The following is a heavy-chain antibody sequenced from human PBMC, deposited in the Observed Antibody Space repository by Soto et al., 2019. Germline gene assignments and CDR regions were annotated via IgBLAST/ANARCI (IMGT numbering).Heavy chain of an antibody. CDR3: ASPHSGAWSF. J-gene: IGHJ3*01. Sequence: VQVVESGGGLVQPGASLRLSCAASGFPFSTSWMSWVRQAPGKGLEWVANINPDGSDKRYVDPVKGRFTISRDNAENSLYLQMSSLRAEDTAVYYCASPHSGAWSFWGQGTMVTVSS. D-gene: IGHD6-19*01. V-gene: IGHV3-7*01. CDR1: GFPFSTSW. CDR2: INPDGSDK.